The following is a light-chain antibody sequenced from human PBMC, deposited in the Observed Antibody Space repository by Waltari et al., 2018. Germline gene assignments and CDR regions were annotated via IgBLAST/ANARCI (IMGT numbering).Light chain of an antibody. CDR3: SSYTSISTLV. CDR2: DVS. Sequence: QSALTQPASVSGSPGQSITISCTGTSSDAGGYNYVSWFQQHPGRAPKLMMYDVSKRPSGVSNRFSGSKSGHAASLTISGLQAEDEADYYCSSYTSISTLVFGVGTKVTVL. J-gene: IGLJ3*02. CDR1: SSDAGGYNY. V-gene: IGLV2-14*01.